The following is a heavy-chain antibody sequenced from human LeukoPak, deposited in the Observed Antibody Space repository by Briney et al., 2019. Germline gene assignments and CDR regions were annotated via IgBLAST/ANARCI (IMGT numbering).Heavy chain of an antibody. J-gene: IGHJ6*03. CDR2: ISGSGGST. Sequence: PGGSLRLSCAASGFTFSSYAMSWVRQAPGKGLEWVSAISGSGGSTYYADSVKGRFTISRDNSKNTLYLQMNSLRAEDTAVYYCATPPITIFGVVTRYYYMDVWGKGTTVTVSS. CDR3: ATPPITIFGVVTRYYYMDV. CDR1: GFTFSSYA. D-gene: IGHD3-3*01. V-gene: IGHV3-23*01.